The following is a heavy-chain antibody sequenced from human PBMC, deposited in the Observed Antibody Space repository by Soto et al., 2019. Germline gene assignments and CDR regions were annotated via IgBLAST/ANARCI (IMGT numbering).Heavy chain of an antibody. D-gene: IGHD3-10*01. J-gene: IGHJ4*02. V-gene: IGHV4-59*01. CDR1: GGSISSYY. Sequence: SETLSLTCTVSGGSISSYYWSWIRQPPGKGLEWIGYIYYSGSTNYNPSLKSRVTISVDTSKNQFSLKLSSVAAADTAVYYCASVYGSGSYYTFDYWGQGTLVTVSS. CDR2: IYYSGST. CDR3: ASVYGSGSYYTFDY.